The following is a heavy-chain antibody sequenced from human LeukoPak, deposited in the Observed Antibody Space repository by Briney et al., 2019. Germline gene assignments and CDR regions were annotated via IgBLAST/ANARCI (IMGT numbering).Heavy chain of an antibody. CDR1: GGTFISYA. CDR3: ARGVYCGGDCYSSFDY. CDR2: IIPIFGTA. D-gene: IGHD2-21*02. J-gene: IGHJ4*02. Sequence: SVKVSCKASGGTFISYAISWVRQAPGQGLEWMGGIIPIFGTANYAQKFQGRVTITADESTSTAYMELSSLRSEDTAVYYCARGVYCGGDCYSSFDYWGQGTLVTVSS. V-gene: IGHV1-69*13.